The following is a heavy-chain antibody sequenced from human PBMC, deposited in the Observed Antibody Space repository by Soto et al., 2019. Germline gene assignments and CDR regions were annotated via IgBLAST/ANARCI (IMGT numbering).Heavy chain of an antibody. J-gene: IGHJ6*02. V-gene: IGHV3-74*01. CDR1: GFTFSSYW. CDR3: ARGDIVLVPAATPYYCYYGMDV. CDR2: INSDGSST. Sequence: GGSLRLSCAASGFTFSSYWMHWVRQAPGKGLVWVSRINSDGSSTSYADSVKGRFTISRDNAKNTLYLQMNSLRAEDTAVYYCARGDIVLVPAATPYYCYYGMDVWGQGTTVTSP. D-gene: IGHD2-2*01.